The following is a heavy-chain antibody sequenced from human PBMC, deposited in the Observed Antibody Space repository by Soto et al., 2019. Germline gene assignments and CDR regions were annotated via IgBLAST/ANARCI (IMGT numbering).Heavy chain of an antibody. J-gene: IGHJ3*02. V-gene: IGHV4-59*08. Sequence: SETLSLTCTVAGGYISSYYWSWIRQPPGKGLEWIGYIYYSGSTNYNPSLKSRVTISVDTSKNQFSLKLSSVTAADTAVYYCARRGGVVVADIDAFDIWGQGTMVTVSS. CDR1: GGYISSYY. D-gene: IGHD2-15*01. CDR3: ARRGGVVVADIDAFDI. CDR2: IYYSGST.